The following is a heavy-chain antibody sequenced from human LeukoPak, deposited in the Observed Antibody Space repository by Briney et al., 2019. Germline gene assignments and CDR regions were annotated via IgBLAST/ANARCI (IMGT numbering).Heavy chain of an antibody. CDR1: GFTFSSYA. Sequence: PGGSLRLSCAASGFTFSSYAMSWVRQAPGKGLEWVSAISGSGGSTYYADSVKGRFTISRDNAKNSLYLQMNSLRAEDTAVYYCARVRVYATIYYYDGMDVWGQGTTVTVSS. J-gene: IGHJ6*02. CDR2: ISGSGGST. CDR3: ARVRVYATIYYYDGMDV. V-gene: IGHV3-23*01. D-gene: IGHD2-8*01.